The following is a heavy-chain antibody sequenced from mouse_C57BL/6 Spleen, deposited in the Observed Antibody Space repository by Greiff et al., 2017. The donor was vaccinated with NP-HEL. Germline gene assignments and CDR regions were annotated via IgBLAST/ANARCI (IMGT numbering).Heavy chain of an antibody. D-gene: IGHD3-1*01. CDR3: TRIGREAFAY. V-gene: IGHV1-15*01. Sequence: QVQLQQSGAELVRPGASVTLSCKASGYTFTDYEMHWVKQTPVHGLEWIGAIDPETGGTAYNQKFKGKAILTADKSSSTAYMELRSLTSEDSAVYYCTRIGREAFAYWGQGTLVTVSA. CDR2: IDPETGGT. CDR1: GYTFTDYE. J-gene: IGHJ3*01.